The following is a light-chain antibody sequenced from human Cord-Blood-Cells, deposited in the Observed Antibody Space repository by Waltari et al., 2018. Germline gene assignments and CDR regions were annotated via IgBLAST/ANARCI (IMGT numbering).Light chain of an antibody. J-gene: IGKJ4*01. V-gene: IGKV3-11*01. CDR3: QRRSNWPPT. CDR1: QGVSSY. CDR2: DPS. Sequence: EIVSTQSPATLPLSPGERATVSCRASQGVSSYVAGYQQKPGQGPTLLNYDPSNSATGIPARFSGGGPGTDFTVTISSREREDFGVYYCQRRSNWPPTFGGGTKVEIK.